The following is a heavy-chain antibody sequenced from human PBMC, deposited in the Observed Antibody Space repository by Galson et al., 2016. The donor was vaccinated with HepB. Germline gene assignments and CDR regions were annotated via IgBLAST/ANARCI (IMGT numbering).Heavy chain of an antibody. Sequence: SVKVSCKASGGTFSNYAISWVRQAPGQGLEWVGRIIPILDIANYAQRFQGSVTITADKSTSTAYMELSSLRSDDTAVYYCARGLGSVWFGVLNYWGQGTLITVSS. CDR3: ARGLGSVWFGVLNY. CDR2: IIPILDIA. D-gene: IGHD6-19*01. J-gene: IGHJ4*02. V-gene: IGHV1-69*04. CDR1: GGTFSNYA.